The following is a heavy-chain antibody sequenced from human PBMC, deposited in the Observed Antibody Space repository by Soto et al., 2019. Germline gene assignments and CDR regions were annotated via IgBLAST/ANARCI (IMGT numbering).Heavy chain of an antibody. D-gene: IGHD3-22*01. J-gene: IGHJ3*02. CDR3: AKDHYYDSSGYYYRDDAFDI. CDR2: ISGSGGST. V-gene: IGHV3-23*01. Sequence: GGSLRLSCAASGFTFSSYAMSWVRQAPGKGLEWVSAISGSGGSTYYADSVKGRFTISRDNSKNTLYLQMNSLRAEDTAVYYCAKDHYYDSSGYYYRDDAFDIWGQGTMVTVSS. CDR1: GFTFSSYA.